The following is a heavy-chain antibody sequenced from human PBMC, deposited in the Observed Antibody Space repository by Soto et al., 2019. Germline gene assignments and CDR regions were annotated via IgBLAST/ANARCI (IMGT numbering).Heavy chain of an antibody. Sequence: SETLSLTCAVYGGSISGYYWSWIRQPPGKGLEWIGEINHSGSTNYNPSLKSRVTISVDTSKNQFSLKLSSVTAADTAVYYCARVPRMGTNRDYWGQGTLVTVSS. J-gene: IGHJ4*02. D-gene: IGHD3-16*01. CDR2: INHSGST. CDR1: GGSISGYY. CDR3: ARVPRMGTNRDY. V-gene: IGHV4-34*01.